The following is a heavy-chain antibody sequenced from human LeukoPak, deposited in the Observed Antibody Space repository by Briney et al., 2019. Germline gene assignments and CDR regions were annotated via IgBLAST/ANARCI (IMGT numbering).Heavy chain of an antibody. CDR2: IYTSGST. Sequence: SETLSLTCTVSGGSISSYYWSWIRQPAGKGLEWIGRIYTSGSTNYNPSLKSRVTMSVDTSKNQFSLKLSSVTAADRAVYCRARVSRRLLDYWGQGTLVTVSS. CDR1: GGSISSYY. J-gene: IGHJ4*02. D-gene: IGHD3-16*01. V-gene: IGHV4-4*07. CDR3: ARVSRRLLDY.